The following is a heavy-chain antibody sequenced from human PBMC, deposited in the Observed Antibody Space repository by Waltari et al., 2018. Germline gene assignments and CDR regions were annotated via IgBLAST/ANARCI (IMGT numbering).Heavy chain of an antibody. CDR2: IHISGST. CDR3: ARGIAKGGYGAVDY. V-gene: IGHV4-61*02. J-gene: IGHJ4*02. D-gene: IGHD5-18*01. Sequence: QVHLQESGPGLVRTSQTLSLTCNASGASISSGTYYWNWIRQPAGKGPEWIGRIHISGSTNYRPSLKSRVTISVDTSNNQFSLKLTSVTAADTAVYYCARGIAKGGYGAVDYWGQGRLVTVSS. CDR1: GASISSGTYY.